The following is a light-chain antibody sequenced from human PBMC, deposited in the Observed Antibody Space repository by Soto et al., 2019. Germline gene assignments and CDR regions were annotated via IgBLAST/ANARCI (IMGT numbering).Light chain of an antibody. CDR3: SSYTGSSTVV. CDR2: DVS. V-gene: IGLV2-14*01. J-gene: IGLJ2*01. CDR1: SSDVGGYNY. Sequence: QSVLTQPASVSGSPGQSITISCTGTSSDVGGYNYVSWYQQHPGKAPKLLIYDVSNRPSGVSNRFSGCKSGNTASLTIYRLQAEDEADYSCSSYTGSSTVVFGGGTKLTVL.